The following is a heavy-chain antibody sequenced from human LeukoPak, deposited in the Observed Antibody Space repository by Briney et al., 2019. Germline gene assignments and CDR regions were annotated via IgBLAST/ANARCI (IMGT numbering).Heavy chain of an antibody. J-gene: IGHJ4*02. V-gene: IGHV4-39*07. CDR1: GGSISSSSYY. CDR2: MYYSGST. Sequence: SETLSLTCTVSGGSISSSSYYWGWIRQPPGKGLEWIGSMYYSGSTYYNPSLKSRVTISADTSKNQFSLKLSSVTAADTAVYYCAREIITVLTRCWDYWGQGTLVTVSS. D-gene: IGHD4-23*01. CDR3: AREIITVLTRCWDY.